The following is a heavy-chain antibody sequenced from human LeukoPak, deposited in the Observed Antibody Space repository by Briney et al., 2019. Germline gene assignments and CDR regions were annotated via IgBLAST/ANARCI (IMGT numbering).Heavy chain of an antibody. CDR2: IYYSGST. CDR1: GDSVSNDKYY. Sequence: SETLPLTCTVSGDSVSNDKYYWGWIRQPPGKGLEWIGSIYYSGSTYYNPSLNSRVTISVDTSKNQFSLKLSSVTAADTAVYYCARSRPATYYYDSSGYYYRDWFDPWGQGTLVTVSS. CDR3: ARSRPATYYYDSSGYYYRDWFDP. D-gene: IGHD3-22*01. V-gene: IGHV4-39*01. J-gene: IGHJ5*02.